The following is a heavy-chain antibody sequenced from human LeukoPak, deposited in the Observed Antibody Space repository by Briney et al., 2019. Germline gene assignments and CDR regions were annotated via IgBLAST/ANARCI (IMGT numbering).Heavy chain of an antibody. V-gene: IGHV3-7*01. CDR3: ARDLARGNDYGDLFDY. Sequence: PGGSLRLSCAASGFTFSSYWVSWVRQAPGKGLEWVANIKQDGSEKYYVDSVKGRFTISRDNAKNSLYLQMNSLRAEDTAVYYCARDLARGNDYGDLFDYWGQGTLVTVSS. J-gene: IGHJ4*02. D-gene: IGHD4-17*01. CDR2: IKQDGSEK. CDR1: GFTFSSYW.